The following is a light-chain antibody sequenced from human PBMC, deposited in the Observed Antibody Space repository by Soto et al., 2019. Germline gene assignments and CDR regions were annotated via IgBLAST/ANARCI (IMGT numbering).Light chain of an antibody. CDR2: DAS. J-gene: IGKJ2*01. Sequence: EIVMTQSPATLSVSPGERDTLSCRASQSVSSNLAWYQQKPGQARRLLIYDASTRATGIPARFSGSGSGTEFTLTISSLQSEDFAVYYCQQYDDWPPYTFGQGTKLDIK. CDR3: QQYDDWPPYT. CDR1: QSVSSN. V-gene: IGKV3-15*01.